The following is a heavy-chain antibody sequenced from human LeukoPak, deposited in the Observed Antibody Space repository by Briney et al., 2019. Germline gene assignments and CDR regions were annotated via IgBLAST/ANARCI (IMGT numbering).Heavy chain of an antibody. CDR3: AGGPYCSGGSCYSGLGYFDY. V-gene: IGHV4-61*02. Sequence: KPSQTLSLTCTVSGGSISSGSYYWSWIRQPAGKGLEWIGSIYYSGNTYYNASLKSRVTISVDTSKNQFSLKLSSVTAADTAVYYCAGGPYCSGGSCYSGLGYFDYWGQGTLVTVSS. J-gene: IGHJ4*02. D-gene: IGHD2-15*01. CDR1: GGSISSGSYY. CDR2: IYYSGNT.